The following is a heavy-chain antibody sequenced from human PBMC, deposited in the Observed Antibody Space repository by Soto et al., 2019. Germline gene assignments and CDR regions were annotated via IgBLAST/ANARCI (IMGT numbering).Heavy chain of an antibody. J-gene: IGHJ6*02. V-gene: IGHV3-7*05. D-gene: IGHD5-18*01. Sequence: EVQLVESGGGLVQPGGSLRLSCAASGFTFRTYWLSWVRQAPGKGLEWVANINLDGSEKNYVDSVKGRFTISRDNARNSLYLQMSSLRAEDTALYYCARDGSTSWDSYDYHVMDVWGQGTPVTVSS. CDR2: INLDGSEK. CDR3: ARDGSTSWDSYDYHVMDV. CDR1: GFTFRTYW.